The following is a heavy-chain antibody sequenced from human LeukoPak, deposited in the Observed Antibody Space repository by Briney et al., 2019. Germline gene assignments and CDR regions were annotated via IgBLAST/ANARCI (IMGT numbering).Heavy chain of an antibody. D-gene: IGHD3-10*01. CDR3: ARRHSAMVRGVIDYYYMDV. CDR2: ISAYNGNT. J-gene: IGHJ6*03. CDR1: GYTFTSYG. Sequence: ASVKVSCKASGYTFTSYGISWVRQAPGQGLEWMGWISAYNGNTNYAQKLQGRVTMTTDTSTSTAYMELRSLRSDDTAVYYCARRHSAMVRGVIDYYYMDVWGKGTTVTVSS. V-gene: IGHV1-18*01.